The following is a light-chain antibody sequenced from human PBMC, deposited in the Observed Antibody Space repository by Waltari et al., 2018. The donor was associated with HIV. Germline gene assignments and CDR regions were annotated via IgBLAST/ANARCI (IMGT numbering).Light chain of an antibody. CDR3: CSYADTYFVV. Sequence: QSALTQPRSVSGSPGQSVTISCTGTSSDVGGYNYVSWYQHHPHKGPKLFIYDVNKRPSGVPDRFSGSKSGNTASLTISGLQAEDEADYYCCSYADTYFVVFGGRTKLTVL. CDR2: DVN. V-gene: IGLV2-11*01. CDR1: SSDVGGYNY. J-gene: IGLJ2*01.